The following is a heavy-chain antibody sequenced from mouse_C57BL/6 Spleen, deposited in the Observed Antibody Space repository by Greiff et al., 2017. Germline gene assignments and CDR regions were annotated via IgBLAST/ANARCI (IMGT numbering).Heavy chain of an antibody. CDR3: ARGRDESRGAWFAY. Sequence: VMLVESGPELVKPGASVKISCKASGYAFSSSWMNWVKQRPGKGLEWIGRIYPGDGDTNYTGKFKGKATLTADKSSSTAYMQLSSLTAEDSAVYFGARGRDESRGAWFAYWGQGTLVTVSA. V-gene: IGHV1-82*01. CDR2: IYPGDGDT. J-gene: IGHJ3*01. CDR1: GYAFSSSW.